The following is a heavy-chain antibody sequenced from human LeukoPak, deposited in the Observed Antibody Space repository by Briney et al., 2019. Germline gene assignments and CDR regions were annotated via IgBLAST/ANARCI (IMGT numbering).Heavy chain of an antibody. V-gene: IGHV3-23*01. D-gene: IGHD2-8*01. Sequence: GGSLRLSCATSGFPFSDFSMSWVRQAPGKGLEWISTTNSGGTSTYYAESVKGRFTISRNNSKNTLYLQMSSLRVEDTAVYYCAKQSYARSLGEGGPGTLVSVSS. CDR1: GFPFSDFS. CDR2: TNSGGTST. CDR3: AKQSYARSLGE. J-gene: IGHJ4*02.